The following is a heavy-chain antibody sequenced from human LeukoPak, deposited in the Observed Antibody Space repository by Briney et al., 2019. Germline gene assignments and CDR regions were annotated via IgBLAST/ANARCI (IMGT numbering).Heavy chain of an antibody. D-gene: IGHD3-3*01. J-gene: IGHJ6*03. CDR3: ARSIDRESIWSGYYRHLYYYYYMDV. CDR2: IHTSGST. V-gene: IGHV4-4*07. CDR1: GGSISSYY. Sequence: SETLSLTCTVSGGSISSYYWSWIRQPAGKGLEWIGRIHTSGSTNYNPSLKSRVTMSVDTSKNQFSLKLSSVTAADTAVYYCARSIDRESIWSGYYRHLYYYYYMDVWGKGTTVTVSS.